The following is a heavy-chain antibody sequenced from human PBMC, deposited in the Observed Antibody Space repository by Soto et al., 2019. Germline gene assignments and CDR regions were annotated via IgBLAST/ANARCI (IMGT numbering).Heavy chain of an antibody. CDR1: GFTFTRYS. J-gene: IGHJ4*02. V-gene: IGHV3-21*01. CDR3: ARESEDLTSNFDY. Sequence: LRLSCAASGFTFTRYSMNWVRQAPGKGLEWVSSISSTTNYIYYADSMKGRFTVSRDNAKNSVYLEMNSLSAEDTAVYYCARESEDLTSNFDYWGQGTLVT. CDR2: ISSTTNYI.